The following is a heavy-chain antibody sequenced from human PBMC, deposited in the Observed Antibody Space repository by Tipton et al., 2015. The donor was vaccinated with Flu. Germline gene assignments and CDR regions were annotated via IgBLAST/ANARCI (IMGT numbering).Heavy chain of an antibody. CDR2: IYTSGST. J-gene: IGHJ4*02. V-gene: IGHV4-61*02. Sequence: LRLSCTVSGGSISSGSYYWSWIRQPAGKGLEWIGRIYTSGSTNYNHSLKSRVTISVDKSKNQFAMKLSSVTAADTAVYYCARERDVLLWFGELCYFDYWGQGTLVTVSS. D-gene: IGHD3-10*01. CDR3: ARERDVLLWFGELCYFDY. CDR1: GGSISSGSYY.